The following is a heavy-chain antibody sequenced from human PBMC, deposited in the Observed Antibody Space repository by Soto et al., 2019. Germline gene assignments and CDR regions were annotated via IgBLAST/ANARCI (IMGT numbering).Heavy chain of an antibody. Sequence: QVQLVHSGAEVKKPGSSVKVSCKASGGTFSSYTISWVRQAPGQGLEWMGRIIPILGIANYAQKFQGRVTITADKSTSTAYMELSSLRSEDTAVYYCARDRDSTDYYYYYYMDVWGKGTTVTVSS. CDR3: ARDRDSTDYYYYYYMDV. J-gene: IGHJ6*03. V-gene: IGHV1-69*04. D-gene: IGHD2-2*01. CDR1: GGTFSSYT. CDR2: IIPILGIA.